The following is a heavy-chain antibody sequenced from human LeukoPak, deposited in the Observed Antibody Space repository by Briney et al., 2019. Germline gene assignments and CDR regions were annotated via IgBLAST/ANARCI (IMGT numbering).Heavy chain of an antibody. D-gene: IGHD5-18*01. CDR3: ATYRQVLLPFES. Sequence: GGSLRLSCAASGFTHSIFAIICVPEPPGKGREWVSSIFSSGGEIHYADSVRGRFTISRDNSKSILSLQMNSLRAEDTAIYYCATYRQVLLPFESWGQGTLVTVS. CDR1: GFTHSIFA. J-gene: IGHJ4*02. CDR2: IFSSGGEI. V-gene: IGHV3-23*01.